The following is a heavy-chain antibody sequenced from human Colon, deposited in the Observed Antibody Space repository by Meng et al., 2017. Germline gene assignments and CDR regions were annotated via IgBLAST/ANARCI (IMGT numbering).Heavy chain of an antibody. V-gene: IGHV3-23*01. D-gene: IGHD3-22*01. J-gene: IGHJ4*02. Sequence: GESLKISCAVSGFTFSSYAMNWVRQAPGKGLEWVSSISGPGDATHYADSVKGRFTVSRDNSKSTLYLEMNSLTAEETAVYYCAKDPHDSSGDYFQYWGQGTLVTVSS. CDR3: AKDPHDSSGDYFQY. CDR1: GFTFSSYA. CDR2: ISGPGDAT.